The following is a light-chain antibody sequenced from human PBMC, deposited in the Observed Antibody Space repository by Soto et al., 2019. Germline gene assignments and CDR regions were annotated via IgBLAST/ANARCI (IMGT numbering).Light chain of an antibody. Sequence: QSALAQPASVSGSPGQSITISCTGTSSDVGGYYYVSWYQHHPGKAPKLMIYQVSNRPSGVSNRFSGSKSGTSASLAIAGLQAEDEADYYCQSYDLSLTYVFGTGTKVTVL. CDR1: SSDVGGYYY. J-gene: IGLJ1*01. V-gene: IGLV2-14*01. CDR2: QVS. CDR3: QSYDLSLTYV.